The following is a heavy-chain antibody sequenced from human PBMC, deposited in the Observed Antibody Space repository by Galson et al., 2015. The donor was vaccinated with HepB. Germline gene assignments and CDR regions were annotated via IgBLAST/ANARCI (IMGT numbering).Heavy chain of an antibody. J-gene: IGHJ3*02. Sequence: TLSLTCTVSGGSISSGGYYWNWIRQHPGKGLEWIGYIYYSGSTYYNPSLKSRVAISVDTSKNQFSLKLSSVTAADTAVYYCASSRSLGGGGDAFDIWGQGTMVTVS. CDR2: IYYSGST. CDR3: ASSRSLGGGGDAFDI. V-gene: IGHV4-31*03. D-gene: IGHD2-21*01. CDR1: GGSISSGGYY.